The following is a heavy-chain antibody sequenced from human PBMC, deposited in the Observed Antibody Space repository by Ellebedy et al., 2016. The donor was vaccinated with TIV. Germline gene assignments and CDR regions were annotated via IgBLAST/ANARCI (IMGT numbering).Heavy chain of an antibody. D-gene: IGHD2-2*01. V-gene: IGHV4-59*13. CDR3: AGIGDIVVVPAAIVLDP. Sequence: SETLSLTCTVPGGSISSYYWSWIRQPPGKGLEWIGYIYYSGSTNYNPSLKSRVTISVDTSKNQFSLKLSSVTAADTAVYYCAGIGDIVVVPAAIVLDPWGQGTLVTVSS. CDR2: IYYSGST. J-gene: IGHJ5*02. CDR1: GGSISSYY.